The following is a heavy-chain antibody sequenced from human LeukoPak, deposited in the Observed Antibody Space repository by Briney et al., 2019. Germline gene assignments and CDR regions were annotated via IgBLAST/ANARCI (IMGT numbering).Heavy chain of an antibody. V-gene: IGHV3-48*01. D-gene: IGHD1-1*01. Sequence: GGSLRLSCTASGFPFIEYSMNWVRQAPGKGLEWISYIGIDSGNTKYADSVRSRFTISTDKAKNSLYLQMNSLRVEDTAVYYCARDHNYAFDNWGQGTLVSVAS. CDR2: IGIDSGNT. CDR3: ARDHNYAFDN. CDR1: GFPFIEYS. J-gene: IGHJ4*02.